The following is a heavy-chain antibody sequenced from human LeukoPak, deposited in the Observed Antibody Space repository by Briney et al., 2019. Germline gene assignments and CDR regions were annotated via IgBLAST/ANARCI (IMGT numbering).Heavy chain of an antibody. CDR3: TRKWDAFDI. Sequence: PGGSLRLSCAASGFTFSGSAMHWVRQASGKGPEWVGRIRSKANSYATAYAASVKGRFTISRDDSKNTAYLQMNSLKTEDTAVYYCTRKWDAFDIWGQGTMVTVSS. V-gene: IGHV3-73*01. CDR1: GFTFSGSA. D-gene: IGHD1-26*01. J-gene: IGHJ3*02. CDR2: IRSKANSYAT.